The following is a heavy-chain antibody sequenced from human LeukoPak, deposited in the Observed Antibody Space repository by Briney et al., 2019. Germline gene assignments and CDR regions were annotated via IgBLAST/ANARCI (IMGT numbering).Heavy chain of an antibody. CDR1: GFTFSNAW. Sequence: TGGSLRLSCAASGFTFSNAWMSWVRQAPGKGLEWVGRIKSKTDGGTTDYAAPVKGRFTISRDDSENTLYLQMNSLKTEDTAVYYCTTDPALIVGATLTFDYWGQGTLVTVSS. J-gene: IGHJ4*02. CDR3: TTDPALIVGATLTFDY. D-gene: IGHD1-26*01. CDR2: IKSKTDGGTT. V-gene: IGHV3-15*01.